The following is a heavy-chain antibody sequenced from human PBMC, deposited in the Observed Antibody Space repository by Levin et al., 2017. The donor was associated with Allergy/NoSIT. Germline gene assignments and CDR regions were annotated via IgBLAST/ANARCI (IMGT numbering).Heavy chain of an antibody. CDR3: ARERGKRTYYYDSSGYRRSRYFDY. V-gene: IGHV4-34*01. CDR2: INHSGST. J-gene: IGHJ4*02. CDR1: GGSFSGYY. D-gene: IGHD3-22*01. Sequence: SQTLSLTCAVYGGSFSGYYWSWIRQPPGKGLEWIGEINHSGSTNYNPSLKSRVTISVDTSKNQFSLKLSSVTAADTAVYYCARERGKRTYYYDSSGYRRSRYFDYWGQGTLVTVSS.